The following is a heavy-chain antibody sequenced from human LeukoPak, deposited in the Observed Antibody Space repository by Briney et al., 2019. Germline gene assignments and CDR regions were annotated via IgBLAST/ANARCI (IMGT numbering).Heavy chain of an antibody. D-gene: IGHD6-6*01. J-gene: IGHJ5*02. V-gene: IGHV4-31*03. CDR3: AREVIAARPNWFDP. CDR2: IYYSGST. CDR1: GGSISSGGYY. Sequence: SETLSLTCTVSGGSISSGGYYWSWVRQHTGKGLEWIGYIYYSGSTYYNPSLKSRVTISVDTSKNQFSLKLSSVTAADTAVYYCAREVIAARPNWFDPWGQGTLVTVSS.